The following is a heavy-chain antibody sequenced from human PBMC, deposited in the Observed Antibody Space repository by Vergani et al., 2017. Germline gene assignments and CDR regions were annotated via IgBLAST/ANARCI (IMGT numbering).Heavy chain of an antibody. CDR1: GYTFTGYY. CDR2: INPNSGGT. CDR3: ARTNITMVRRAKKYYYYYMDV. D-gene: IGHD3-10*01. Sequence: QVQLVQSGAEVKKPGASVKVSCKASGYTFTGYYMHWVRQAPGQGLEWMGWINPNSGGTNYAQKFQGRVTMTRDTSISTAYMELSRLRTDDTAVYYCARTNITMVRRAKKYYYYYMDVWGKGTTVTVSS. V-gene: IGHV1-2*02. J-gene: IGHJ6*03.